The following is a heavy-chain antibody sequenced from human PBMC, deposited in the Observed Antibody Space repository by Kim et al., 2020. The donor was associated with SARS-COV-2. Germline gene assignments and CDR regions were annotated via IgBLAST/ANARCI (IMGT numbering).Heavy chain of an antibody. J-gene: IGHJ5*02. D-gene: IGHD5-12*01. V-gene: IGHV3-48*02. Sequence: GGSLRLSCAASGFTFTLHNMNWVRQAPGKGLEWVSYISASNNIIYYADSVKGRFSISRDNGKNALFLQMSDLRDEDTALYYCVREDGSGYDFLFERMGENSFDTWGQGTLVTVSS. CDR2: ISASNNII. CDR3: VREDGSGYDFLFERMGENSFDT. CDR1: GFTFTLHN.